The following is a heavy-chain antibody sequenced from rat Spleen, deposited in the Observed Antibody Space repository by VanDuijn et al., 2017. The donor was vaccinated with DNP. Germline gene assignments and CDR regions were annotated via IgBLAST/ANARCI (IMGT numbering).Heavy chain of an antibody. Sequence: EVQLVESGGGLVRPGWSLKLSCAASGFTFSNYHMAWVRQAPAKGLEWVASISSDAITTYYGNSVKGRFTISRDNAKRSLYLQMDSLRSEDTATYYCARPDYWGQGVMVTVSS. J-gene: IGHJ2*01. CDR1: GFTFSNYH. CDR2: ISSDAITT. V-gene: IGHV5-25*01. CDR3: ARPDY.